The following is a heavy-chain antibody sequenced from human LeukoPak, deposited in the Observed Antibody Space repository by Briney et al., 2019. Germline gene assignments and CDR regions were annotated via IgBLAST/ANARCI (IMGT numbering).Heavy chain of an antibody. CDR2: IDYSGST. V-gene: IGHV4-59*01. D-gene: IGHD3-10*01. Sequence: PSETLSLTCTVSGGSISSYYWSWIRQPPGKGLEWIGYIDYSGSTSYNPSLKSRVTISIDTSKNQFSLRLNSVTAADTAVYFCVRGLSPTRRESDYWGQGTLVTVSS. CDR3: VRGLSPTRRESDY. CDR1: GGSISSYY. J-gene: IGHJ4*02.